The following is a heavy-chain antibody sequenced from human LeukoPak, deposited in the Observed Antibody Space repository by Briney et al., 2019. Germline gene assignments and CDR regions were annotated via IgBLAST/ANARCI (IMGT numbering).Heavy chain of an antibody. CDR3: ARGVGRYCGGDCYTALDYYYYGMDV. D-gene: IGHD2-21*02. Sequence: SVKVTCKASGGTFSIYAISWVRQAPRQGLEWMGRIIPILGIPNYAQKFQGRVTITADKSTSTAYMELSSLRSEDTAVYYCARGVGRYCGGDCYTALDYYYYGMDVWGQGTMLTVSS. CDR2: IIPILGIP. CDR1: GGTFSIYA. J-gene: IGHJ6*02. V-gene: IGHV1-69*04.